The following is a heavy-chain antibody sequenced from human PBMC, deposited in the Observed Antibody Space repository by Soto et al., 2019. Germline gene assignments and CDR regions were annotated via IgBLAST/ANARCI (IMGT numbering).Heavy chain of an antibody. V-gene: IGHV4-34*01. Sequence: PSETLSLTCAVYGGSFSGYYWSWIRQPPGKGLEWIGEINHSGSTNYNPSLKSRVTISVDTSKNQFSLKLSSVTAVDTAVYYCARGRSSSYYDSSGSFDYWGQGTLVTVSS. J-gene: IGHJ4*02. CDR2: INHSGST. D-gene: IGHD3-22*01. CDR3: ARGRSSSYYDSSGSFDY. CDR1: GGSFSGYY.